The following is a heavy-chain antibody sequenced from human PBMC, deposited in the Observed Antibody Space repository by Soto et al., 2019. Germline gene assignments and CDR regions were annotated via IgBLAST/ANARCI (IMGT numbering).Heavy chain of an antibody. Sequence: EVQLLESGGGLVQPGGSLRLSCAASGFTFSNYAMSWVRQAPGKGLEWVSSISGGSDSTYYTDSVKGRFTMSRDNSKNTLYLQLDSLRAEDTAVYYCSRCRSTYWYLDLWGRGTLVTVSS. CDR2: ISGGSDST. V-gene: IGHV3-23*01. CDR3: SRCRSTYWYLDL. D-gene: IGHD2-8*01. CDR1: GFTFSNYA. J-gene: IGHJ2*01.